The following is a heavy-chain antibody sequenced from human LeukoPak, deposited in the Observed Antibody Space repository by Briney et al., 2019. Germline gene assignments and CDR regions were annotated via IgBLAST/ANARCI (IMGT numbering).Heavy chain of an antibody. J-gene: IGHJ3*02. V-gene: IGHV4-59*08. CDR1: GGSISSYY. Sequence: SETLSLTCTVSGGSISSYYWSWIRQPPGKGLEWIGYISYSGSTSYNPSLKSRVTISVDTSKNQFSLKLSSVTAADTAVYYCARNDAFGIWGQGTMVTVSS. CDR3: ARNDAFGI. CDR2: ISYSGST.